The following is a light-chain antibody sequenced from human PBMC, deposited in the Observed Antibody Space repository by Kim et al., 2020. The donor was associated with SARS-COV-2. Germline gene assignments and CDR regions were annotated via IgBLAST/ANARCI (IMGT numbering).Light chain of an antibody. CDR3: QQFNSPYT. J-gene: IGKJ2*01. Sequence: IQLTQSPTSLSASVGDRVTITCRASQDIKNYLAWYQQIPGRAPKLLIYAASTLQSGVPSRFSGSGYGTDFTLTISALQPEDFGDYHCQQFNSPYTFGQGTKVEI. CDR2: AAS. CDR1: QDIKNY. V-gene: IGKV1-9*01.